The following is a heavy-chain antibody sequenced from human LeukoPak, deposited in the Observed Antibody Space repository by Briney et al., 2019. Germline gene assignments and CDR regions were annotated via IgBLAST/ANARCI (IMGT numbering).Heavy chain of an antibody. D-gene: IGHD3-3*01. J-gene: IGHJ4*02. CDR2: ISSSSSYI. V-gene: IGHV3-21*01. CDR1: GFTFSSYS. CDR3: AREADFWSGYPLDY. Sequence: GSLRLSCEASGFTFSSYSMNWVRQAPGKGLEWDSSISSSSSYIYYADSVKGRYTISRDNAKNSLYLQMNSLRAEDTAVHYCAREADFWSGYPLDYWGQGTLVTVSS.